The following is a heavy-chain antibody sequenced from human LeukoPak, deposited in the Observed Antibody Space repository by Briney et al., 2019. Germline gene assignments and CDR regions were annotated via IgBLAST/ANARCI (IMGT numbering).Heavy chain of an antibody. CDR2: IHHSGTT. CDR1: GGSISSSNW. V-gene: IGHV4-4*02. Sequence: SETLSLTCAVSGGSISSSNWWGWVRQPPGRGLECIGEIHHSGTTNYNSSLKSRVTISVDKSKNQFSLNLNFVTAADTAVYYCARAFLVGYSPEHYFFDCWARESWSPSPQ. D-gene: IGHD2-15*01. J-gene: IGHJ4*02. CDR3: ARAFLVGYSPEHYFFDC.